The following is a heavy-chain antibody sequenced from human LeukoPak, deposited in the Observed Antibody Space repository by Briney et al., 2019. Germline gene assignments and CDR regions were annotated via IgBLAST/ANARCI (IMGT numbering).Heavy chain of an antibody. CDR3: AKASSGWTDYYLDY. CDR2: ISGSGSST. Sequence: PGGSLRLSCAASGFTFSSYGMSWVRQAPGKGLEWVSAISGSGSSTYYADSVKGRFTISRDNSKKTLYLQMNSLRAEDTAVYYCAKASSGWTDYYLDYWGQGTLVTVSS. CDR1: GFTFSSYG. V-gene: IGHV3-23*01. J-gene: IGHJ4*02. D-gene: IGHD6-25*01.